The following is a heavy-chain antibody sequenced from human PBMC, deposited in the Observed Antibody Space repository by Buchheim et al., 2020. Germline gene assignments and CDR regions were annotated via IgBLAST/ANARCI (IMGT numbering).Heavy chain of an antibody. CDR3: ARVGTPDYYDSSGYVEYFQH. V-gene: IGHV4-31*03. D-gene: IGHD3-22*01. J-gene: IGHJ1*01. Sequence: QVQLQESGPGLVKPSQTLSLTCTVSGGSISSGGYYWSWIRQHPGKGLEWIGYIYYSGSTYYNPSLKSRVTMSVATSKNQFSLKLSSVTAADTAVYYCARVGTPDYYDSSGYVEYFQHWGQGTL. CDR2: IYYSGST. CDR1: GGSISSGGYY.